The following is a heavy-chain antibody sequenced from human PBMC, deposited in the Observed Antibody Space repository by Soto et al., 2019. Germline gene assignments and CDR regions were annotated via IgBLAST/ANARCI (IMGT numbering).Heavy chain of an antibody. Sequence: PGGSLRLSCAASGFTFSNAWMSWVRQAPGKGLEWVGRIKSKTDGGTTDYAAPVKGRFTISRDDSKNTLYLQMNSLKTEDTAVYYCTSYSGSYDAWFDPWGQGTLVTVSS. CDR2: IKSKTDGGTT. CDR1: GFTFSNAW. D-gene: IGHD1-26*01. V-gene: IGHV3-15*01. J-gene: IGHJ5*02. CDR3: TSYSGSYDAWFDP.